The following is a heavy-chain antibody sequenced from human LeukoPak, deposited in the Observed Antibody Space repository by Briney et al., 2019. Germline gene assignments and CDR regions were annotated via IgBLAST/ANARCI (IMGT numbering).Heavy chain of an antibody. J-gene: IGHJ5*01. V-gene: IGHV5-51*01. D-gene: IGHD2-21*02. Sequence: GESLKISCKGSGYSFTRHWIGWVRQLPGKGLEWMGIINRGDSDTRYSPSSQGQVTISADKSINTAYLQWSSLKASDTAMYYCARAAYCGASCYSVGWFDSWGQGTLVTVSS. CDR2: INRGDSDT. CDR1: GYSFTRHW. CDR3: ARAAYCGASCYSVGWFDS.